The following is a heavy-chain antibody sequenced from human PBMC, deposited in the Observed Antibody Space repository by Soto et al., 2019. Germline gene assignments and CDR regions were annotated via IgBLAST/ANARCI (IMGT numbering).Heavy chain of an antibody. J-gene: IGHJ3*02. Sequence: GSLRLSCAASGFTVSSNYMSWVRQAPGKGLEWVSVIYSGGSTYYADSVKGRFTISRDNSKNTLYLQMNSLRAEDTAVYYCARAPHCSSTSCYARDAFDIWGQGTMVTVSS. CDR3: ARAPHCSSTSCYARDAFDI. CDR1: GFTVSSNY. D-gene: IGHD2-2*01. CDR2: IYSGGST. V-gene: IGHV3-66*01.